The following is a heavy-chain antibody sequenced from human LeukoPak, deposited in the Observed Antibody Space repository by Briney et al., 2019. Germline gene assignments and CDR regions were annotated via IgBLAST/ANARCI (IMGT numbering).Heavy chain of an antibody. D-gene: IGHD3-10*01. CDR2: ISWNSGSI. CDR1: GFTFDDYA. CDR3: AKDRGSPSLWFGELTHYFDY. V-gene: IGHV3-9*01. J-gene: IGHJ4*02. Sequence: GGSLRLSCAASGFTFDDYAMHWVRQAPGKGLEWVSGISWNSGSIGYADSVKGRFTISRDNAKNSLYLQMNSLRAEDTALYYCAKDRGSPSLWFGELTHYFDYWGQGTLVTVSS.